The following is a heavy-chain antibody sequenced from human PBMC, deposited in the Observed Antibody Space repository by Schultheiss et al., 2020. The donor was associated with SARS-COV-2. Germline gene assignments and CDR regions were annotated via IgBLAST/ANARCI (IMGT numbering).Heavy chain of an antibody. CDR3: ARQYVAAADYWFDP. Sequence: SETLSLTCTVSGGSISSGSYYWSWIRRPPGEGLDWIGSIYHSGTTYYNPSLKSRVTISVDKSKNQFSLKLSSVTAADTAVYYCARQYVAAADYWFDPWGQGTLVTVSS. D-gene: IGHD6-13*01. CDR1: GGSISSGSYY. V-gene: IGHV4-39*07. J-gene: IGHJ5*02. CDR2: IYHSGTT.